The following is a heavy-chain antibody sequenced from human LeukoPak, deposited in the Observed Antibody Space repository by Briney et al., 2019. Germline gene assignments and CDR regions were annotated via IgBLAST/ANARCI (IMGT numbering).Heavy chain of an antibody. Sequence: GGSLRLSCAASGFTFSSYGMHWVRQAPGKGLEGVAVIWYDGSNKYYADSVKGRFTISRDNSKNTLYLQMNSLRAEDTAVYYCTRGSMITFGGVIVDDAFDIWGQGTMVTVSS. J-gene: IGHJ3*02. CDR1: GFTFSSYG. CDR2: IWYDGSNK. V-gene: IGHV3-33*01. D-gene: IGHD3-16*02. CDR3: TRGSMITFGGVIVDDAFDI.